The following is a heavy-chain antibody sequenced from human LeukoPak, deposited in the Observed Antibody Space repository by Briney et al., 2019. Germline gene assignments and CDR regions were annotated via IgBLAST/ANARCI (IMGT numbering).Heavy chain of an antibody. D-gene: IGHD3-3*01. J-gene: IGHJ3*02. CDR1: GGSISSGGYY. CDR3: ARGTIEEMDAFDI. Sequence: SETLSLTCTVSGGSISSGGYYWSWIRQHPGKGLEWIGYIYYSGSTYYNPSLKSRVTISVDTSKNQFSLKLSSVTAADTAVYYCARGTIEEMDAFDIWGQGTMVTVSS. V-gene: IGHV4-31*03. CDR2: IYYSGST.